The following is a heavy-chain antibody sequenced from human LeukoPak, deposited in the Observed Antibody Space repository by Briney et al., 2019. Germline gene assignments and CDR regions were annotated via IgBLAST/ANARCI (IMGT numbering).Heavy chain of an antibody. J-gene: IGHJ4*02. D-gene: IGHD6-13*01. CDR3: ATAQQLVLYYFDY. V-gene: IGHV3-23*01. Sequence: GGSLRLSCAASGFTFSSYAMSWVRQAPGKGLEWVSAISGSGGSTYYADSVKGRFTISRDNSKNTLYLQMNSLRAEDTAVYYCATAQQLVLYYFDYWGQGTLVTVSS. CDR1: GFTFSSYA. CDR2: ISGSGGST.